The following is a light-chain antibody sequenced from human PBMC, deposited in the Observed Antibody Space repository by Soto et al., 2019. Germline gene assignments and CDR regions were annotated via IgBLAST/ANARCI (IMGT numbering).Light chain of an antibody. CDR1: QGISEY. CDR3: HRYNSIPRT. Sequence: DIQMAQSPSSLSASIGDRVTITCRASQGISEYLAWYQQRPGNAPNLLIYGASILQSGVPSRFSGRGSGTHFTLTISSLQPEDVATYYCHRYNSIPRTFGQGTTVEIK. V-gene: IGKV1-27*01. CDR2: GAS. J-gene: IGKJ1*01.